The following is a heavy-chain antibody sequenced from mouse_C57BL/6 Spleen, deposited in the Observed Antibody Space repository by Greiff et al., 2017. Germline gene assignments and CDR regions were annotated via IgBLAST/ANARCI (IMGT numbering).Heavy chain of an antibody. V-gene: IGHV1-69*01. CDR2: IDPSDSYT. Sequence: VQLQQPGAELVMPGASVKLSCKASGYTFTSYWMHWVKQRPGQGLEWIGEIDPSDSYTNYNQKFKGKSTLTVDNSSSTAYMQLSSLTSEDSAVYYCARRGVYYYRVADWGQWTLVTVSA. CDR1: GYTFTSYW. J-gene: IGHJ3*01. CDR3: ARRGVYYYRVAD. D-gene: IGHD1-1*01.